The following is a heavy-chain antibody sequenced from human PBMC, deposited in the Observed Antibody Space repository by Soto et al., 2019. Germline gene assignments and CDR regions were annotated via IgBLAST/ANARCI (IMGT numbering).Heavy chain of an antibody. V-gene: IGHV3-23*01. CDR1: GFTFSTYA. Sequence: EVQLLESGGDLVQPGGSLTLTCAASGFTFSTYAMSWVRQAPGEGLEWVSAISGSGRTTFYADSVKGRFTIARDNSKNTLSLQMNSLGVEDTTVYYCESGPKKEVHDRSEYSEFYFHNWGQGTLVTVSS. CDR3: ESGPKKEVHDRSEYSEFYFHN. J-gene: IGHJ4*02. D-gene: IGHD3-22*01. CDR2: ISGSGRTT.